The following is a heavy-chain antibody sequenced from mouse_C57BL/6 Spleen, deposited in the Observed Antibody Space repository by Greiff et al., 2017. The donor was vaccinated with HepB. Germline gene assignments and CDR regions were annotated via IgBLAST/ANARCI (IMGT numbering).Heavy chain of an antibody. CDR2: IYPGDGDT. J-gene: IGHJ2*01. D-gene: IGHD2-3*01. CDR1: GYAFSSSW. V-gene: IGHV1-82*01. CDR3: ARGDDGYSDY. Sequence: ESGPELVKPGASVKISCKASGYAFSSSWMIWVKQRPGKGLEWIGRIYPGDGDTNYNGKFKGKATLTADKSSSTAYMQLSSLTSEDSAVYFCARGDDGYSDYWGQGTTLTVSS.